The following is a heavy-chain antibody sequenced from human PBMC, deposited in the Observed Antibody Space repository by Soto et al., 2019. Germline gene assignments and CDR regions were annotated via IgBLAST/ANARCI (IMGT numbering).Heavy chain of an antibody. Sequence: EEQLVESGGGLVKRGGSLRLSCAASGLTFSIAWLSWVRQAPGKGLEWVGRIKNNADGGTTDNAAPVKDRFTISRDDSKSSLYLQMNSLQTVDTAMYYCTSMNDRDAFDIWGQGTMVTVSS. J-gene: IGHJ3*02. CDR2: IKNNADGGTT. CDR1: GLTFSIAW. D-gene: IGHD1-1*01. CDR3: TSMNDRDAFDI. V-gene: IGHV3-15*01.